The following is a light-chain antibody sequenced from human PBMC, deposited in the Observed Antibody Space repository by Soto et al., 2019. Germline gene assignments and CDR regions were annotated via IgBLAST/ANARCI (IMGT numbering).Light chain of an antibody. V-gene: IGLV2-14*01. CDR1: SSDVGAYKY. CDR2: DAT. CDR3: NSYTSNNTYV. Sequence: QSDLTQPASVSGSPGQSITISCTGTSSDVGAYKYVSWYQQYPGKAPKLMIYDATNRPSGISNRFSGSKSGNTASLTISGLQAEDEADYYCNSYTSNNTYVFGTGTKVTVL. J-gene: IGLJ1*01.